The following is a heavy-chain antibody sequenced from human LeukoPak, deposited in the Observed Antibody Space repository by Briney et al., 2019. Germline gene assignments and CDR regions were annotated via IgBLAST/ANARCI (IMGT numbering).Heavy chain of an antibody. Sequence: PSETLSLTCTVSGGSISQFYWTWIRQPPGKGLEWIGYIYYSGSTNYNPSLKSRVTISVDTSKNQFSLKLSSVTAADTAVYYCASDHDNYFDYWGQGTLVTVSS. CDR3: ASDHDNYFDY. D-gene: IGHD3-9*01. CDR1: GGSISQFY. V-gene: IGHV4-59*01. CDR2: IYYSGST. J-gene: IGHJ4*02.